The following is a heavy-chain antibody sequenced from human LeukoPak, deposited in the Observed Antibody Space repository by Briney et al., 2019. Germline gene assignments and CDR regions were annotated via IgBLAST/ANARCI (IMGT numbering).Heavy chain of an antibody. V-gene: IGHV4-59*08. CDR3: ARLPRWTVGMDV. Sequence: PSETLSLTCTVSGGSISTYYWNWIRQPPGKGLEWIGYIHYSGTTNQNPSLKSRVTLSLDTSKNQFSLQLSSVSAADTAFYYCARLPRWTVGMDVWGQGTTVTVS. CDR1: GGSISTYY. D-gene: IGHD4-23*01. J-gene: IGHJ6*02. CDR2: IHYSGTT.